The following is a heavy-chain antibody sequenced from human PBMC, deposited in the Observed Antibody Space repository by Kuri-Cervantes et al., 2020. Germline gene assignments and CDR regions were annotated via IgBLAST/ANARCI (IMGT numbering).Heavy chain of an antibody. Sequence: GGSLRLSCAASGFTFSNYWMHWVRQAPGKGLEWVSVIYSGGSTYYADSVRGRFSISRDNAKNSLFLQMNSLRAEDTAIYYCARRPLRSYYMDVWGKGTTVTVSS. D-gene: IGHD3-3*01. CDR3: ARRPLRSYYMDV. J-gene: IGHJ6*03. V-gene: IGHV3-69-1*02. CDR1: GFTFSNYW. CDR2: IYSGGST.